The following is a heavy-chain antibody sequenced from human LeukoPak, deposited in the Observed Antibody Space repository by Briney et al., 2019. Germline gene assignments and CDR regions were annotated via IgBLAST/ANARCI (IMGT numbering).Heavy chain of an antibody. V-gene: IGHV3-48*01. D-gene: IGHD2-15*01. J-gene: IGHJ3*02. CDR2: ISTSSSPI. CDR3: ARGQVARRGAFDI. CDR1: GFTFSSYS. Sequence: GGSLRLSCAASGFTFSSYSMNWVRQAPGKGLEWVSYISTSSSPIYYADSVKGRFTISRDNAKNSLYLQMNSLRAEDTAVYYCARGQVARRGAFDIWGQGTMVTVSS.